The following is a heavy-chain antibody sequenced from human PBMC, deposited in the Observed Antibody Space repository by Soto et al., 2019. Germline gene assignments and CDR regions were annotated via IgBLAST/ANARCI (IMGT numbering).Heavy chain of an antibody. Sequence: SETLSLTCTVSGGSISSGGYYWSWIRQHPGKGLEWIGYIYYSGSTYYNPSPKSRVTISVDTSKNQFSLKLSSVTAADTAVYYCARDKGIPAAGKYYYYGMDVWGQGTTVTVSS. CDR3: ARDKGIPAAGKYYYYGMDV. CDR2: IYYSGST. V-gene: IGHV4-31*03. J-gene: IGHJ6*02. D-gene: IGHD6-13*01. CDR1: GGSISSGGYY.